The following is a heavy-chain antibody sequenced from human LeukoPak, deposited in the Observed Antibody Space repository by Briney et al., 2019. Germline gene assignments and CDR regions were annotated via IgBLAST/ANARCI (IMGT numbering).Heavy chain of an antibody. CDR1: GGTFSSYA. J-gene: IGHJ4*02. D-gene: IGHD3-22*01. Sequence: GSSVKVSCKASGGTFSSYAISWVRQAPGQGPEWMGGIIPIFGTANYAQKFQGRVTITADESTSTAYMELSSLRSEDTAVYYCASGYDSSGYYPELFDFDYWGQGTLVTVSS. CDR3: ASGYDSSGYYPELFDFDY. V-gene: IGHV1-69*01. CDR2: IIPIFGTA.